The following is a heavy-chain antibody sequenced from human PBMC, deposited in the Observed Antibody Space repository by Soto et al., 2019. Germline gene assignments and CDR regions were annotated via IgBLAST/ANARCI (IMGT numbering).Heavy chain of an antibody. V-gene: IGHV2-5*01. D-gene: IGHD2-21*01. CDR1: GFSLTTGGVG. CDR3: IYRRASWDYHGLDV. J-gene: IGHJ6*02. CDR2: IYWNDDR. Sequence: QFTLKESGPTLVEPTQTLTLTCSFSGFSLTTGGVGVGWIRQPPGSSPEWLAVIYWNDDRRRSPSLEHRLTITKDTSNNQVILTMTNVDPVDTATYYCIYRRASWDYHGLDVWGQGTPVTVSS.